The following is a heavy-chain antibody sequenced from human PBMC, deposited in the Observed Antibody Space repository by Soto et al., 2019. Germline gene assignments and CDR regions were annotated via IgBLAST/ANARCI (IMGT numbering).Heavy chain of an antibody. Sequence: EVQLVESGGGLEQSGRSLRLSCAASGFMFDDYAMHWFRQSPGKGLEWVSGIGWDGGSTGYADSVKGRFTISRDNAKNSMYLQMNSLRAEDTALYYCTKCRSEWVESGMDVWGQGTTVTVSS. V-gene: IGHV3-9*01. CDR2: IGWDGGST. D-gene: IGHD2-8*01. CDR1: GFMFDDYA. J-gene: IGHJ6*02. CDR3: TKCRSEWVESGMDV.